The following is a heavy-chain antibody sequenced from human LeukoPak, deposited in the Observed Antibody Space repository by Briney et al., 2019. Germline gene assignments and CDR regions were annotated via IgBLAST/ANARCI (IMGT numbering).Heavy chain of an antibody. Sequence: GGSLRPSWAALGSTFGAYYMYWIRRAPGKGLEWISYVTGGNTKTYAESVKGRFTISRDNAKHSLFLQMNSLRAEDTAVYYCARDVHGDGFSTYGAFDIWGRGTLVTVSS. J-gene: IGHJ3*02. D-gene: IGHD5-24*01. CDR3: ARDVHGDGFSTYGAFDI. CDR1: GSTFGAYY. CDR2: VTGGNTK. V-gene: IGHV3-11*01.